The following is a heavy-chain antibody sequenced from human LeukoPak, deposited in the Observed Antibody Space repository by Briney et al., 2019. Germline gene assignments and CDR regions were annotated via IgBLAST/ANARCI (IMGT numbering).Heavy chain of an antibody. J-gene: IGHJ4*02. CDR1: GFMFSSNW. CDR2: ISSSSSYI. CDR3: ARFGDYGVDY. Sequence: GGSLRLSCAASGFMFSSNWMNWVRQAPGKGLEWVSSISSSSSYIYYADSVKGRFTISRDNAKNSLYLQMNSLRAEDTAVYYCARFGDYGVDYWGQGTLVTVSS. D-gene: IGHD4-17*01. V-gene: IGHV3-21*01.